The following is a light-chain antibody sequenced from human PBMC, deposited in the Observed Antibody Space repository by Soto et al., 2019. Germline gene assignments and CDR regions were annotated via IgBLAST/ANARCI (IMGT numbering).Light chain of an antibody. J-gene: IGKJ1*01. CDR3: QQSYSTPLP. V-gene: IGKV1-39*01. CDR1: QSIRSY. Sequence: DIQMTQSPSSLSSSVGDRVTITCRASQSIRSYLNWYQQKPGNAPKLLIYSASSLQSGVPSRFCGSGSGTDFTLTIISMQPEDFATYYCQQSYSTPLPFGQGTKVEIK. CDR2: SAS.